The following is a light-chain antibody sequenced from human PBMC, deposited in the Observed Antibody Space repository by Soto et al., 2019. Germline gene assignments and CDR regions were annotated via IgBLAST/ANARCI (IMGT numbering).Light chain of an antibody. CDR1: QSVSSSY. V-gene: IGKV3-20*01. Sequence: EIVLTQSPGTLSLSPGERATLSCRASQSVSSSYLAWYQHNPCQAPRLLIYGASSRATGIPDRFSGSGSGTDVTLTISRLEPEDFAVYYCEQYGSSPHTFGQGTKVEIK. CDR3: EQYGSSPHT. CDR2: GAS. J-gene: IGKJ2*01.